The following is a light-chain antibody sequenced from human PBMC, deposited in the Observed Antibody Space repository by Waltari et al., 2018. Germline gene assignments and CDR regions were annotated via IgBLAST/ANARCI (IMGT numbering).Light chain of an antibody. CDR1: RTISDY. CDR2: AAS. V-gene: IGKV1-39*01. Sequence: IQMTQSPSSLSASVGDRVTITCRASRTISDYLNLYQHKPGKAPKLLIHAASSLHIGVPSRFSGSRSGTDFTLIINSLQPEDFATYYCQQSYNSPYTFGQGTKLDI. J-gene: IGKJ2*01. CDR3: QQSYNSPYT.